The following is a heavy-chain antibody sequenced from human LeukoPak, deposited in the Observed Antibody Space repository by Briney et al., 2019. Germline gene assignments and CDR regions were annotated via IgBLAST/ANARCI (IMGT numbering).Heavy chain of an antibody. CDR3: AKSLGYRGGYYYYYAMDV. CDR1: GFTFDDYA. CDR2: ISWNSGSI. V-gene: IGHV3-9*01. J-gene: IGHJ6*02. D-gene: IGHD2-15*01. Sequence: GGSLRLSCAASGFTFDDYAMHWVRQAPGKGLEWVSGISWNSGSIGYADSVKGRFTISRDNAKNSLYLQMNSLRAEDTALYYCAKSLGYRGGYYYYYAMDVWGQGTTVTVSS.